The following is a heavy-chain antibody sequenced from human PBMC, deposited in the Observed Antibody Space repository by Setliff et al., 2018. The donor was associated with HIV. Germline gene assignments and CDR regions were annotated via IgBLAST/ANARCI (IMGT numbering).Heavy chain of an antibody. CDR2: LYVSGDT. Sequence: PSDTLSLTCYVTDDPISSYYWSWVRQPAGKGLEWIGRLYVSGDTNYNPSLKSRVTMSLDTSKKHFSLNLKSVTAADTAVYYCALTGHRLLRGYMDVWGKGTTVTVSS. CDR3: ALTGHRLLRGYMDV. J-gene: IGHJ6*03. CDR1: DDPISSYY. D-gene: IGHD2-15*01. V-gene: IGHV4-4*07.